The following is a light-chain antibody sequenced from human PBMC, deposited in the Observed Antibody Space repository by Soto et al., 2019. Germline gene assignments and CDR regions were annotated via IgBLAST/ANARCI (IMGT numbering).Light chain of an antibody. CDR3: QQHNYWPS. V-gene: IGKV3-15*01. J-gene: IGKJ2*01. Sequence: EIVMTQSPVTLSVSPGERATLSCRASQSVGSNLAWYQQKPGQAPRLLLYGASTRATGIPGRFSGSGSGTEFPLTITSLQSEDFAVYYCQQHNYWPSFGQGTKLEFK. CDR2: GAS. CDR1: QSVGSN.